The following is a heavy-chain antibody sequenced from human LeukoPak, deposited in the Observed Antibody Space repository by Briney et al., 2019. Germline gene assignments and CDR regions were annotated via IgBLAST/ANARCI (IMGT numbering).Heavy chain of an antibody. CDR2: IKTDGRTT. D-gene: IGHD3-22*01. V-gene: IGHV3-74*01. Sequence: GGTLRLSCAASGMTFSNHWMHWVRQAPGKGLVWVSLIKTDGRTTIYADSVKGRFTISRDDGKSTLYLQMNSLRAEDTAIYYCTTGPSFGYEWWGQGTVVTVSS. J-gene: IGHJ4*02. CDR3: TTGPSFGYEW. CDR1: GMTFSNHW.